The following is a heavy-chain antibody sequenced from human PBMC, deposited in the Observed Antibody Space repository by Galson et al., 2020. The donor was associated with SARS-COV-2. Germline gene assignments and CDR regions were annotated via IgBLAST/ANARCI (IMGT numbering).Heavy chain of an antibody. CDR1: GFTFNNYG. V-gene: IGHV3-30*18. D-gene: IGHD3-10*01. J-gene: IGHJ3*01. Sequence: GESLKISCVASGFTFNNYGMHWVRQAPGKGLEWVAVISSEGSKKSYADSVNGRFIISRDSFKNTLYLQMNSLRSDDTAIYFCAKATSTFWLGQFRTDAFDVWGQGTMGTGSS. CDR3: AKATSTFWLGQFRTDAFDV. CDR2: ISSEGSKK.